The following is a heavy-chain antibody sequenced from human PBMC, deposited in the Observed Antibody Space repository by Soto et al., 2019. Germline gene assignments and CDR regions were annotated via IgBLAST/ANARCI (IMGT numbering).Heavy chain of an antibody. D-gene: IGHD6-19*01. CDR3: ARVGYSSGWYGDFDY. CDR2: IGAYNGNT. J-gene: IGHJ4*02. CDR1: GYTFTSYG. Sequence: ASVKVSCKASGYTFTSYGISWVRQAPGQGLEWMGWIGAYNGNTNYAQKLQGGVTMTTDTSTSTAYMELRSLRSDDTAVYYCARVGYSSGWYGDFDYWGQGTLVTVSS. V-gene: IGHV1-18*01.